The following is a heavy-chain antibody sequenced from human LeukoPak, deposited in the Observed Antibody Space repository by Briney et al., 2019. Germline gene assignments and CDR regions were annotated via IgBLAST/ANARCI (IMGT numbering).Heavy chain of an antibody. Sequence: SGGSLRLSCAASGFTFSNAWMSWVRQAPGKGLEWVAAISYDGSNKYYADSVKGRFTISRDNSKDTLYLQMNSLRAEDTAVYYCARDGTRGVVPRFDPWGQGTLVTVSS. CDR1: GFTFSNAW. V-gene: IGHV3-30*03. CDR3: ARDGTRGVVPRFDP. CDR2: ISYDGSNK. D-gene: IGHD1-1*01. J-gene: IGHJ5*02.